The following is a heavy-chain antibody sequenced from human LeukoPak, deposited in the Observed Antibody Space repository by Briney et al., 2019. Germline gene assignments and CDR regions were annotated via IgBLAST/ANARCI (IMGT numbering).Heavy chain of an antibody. D-gene: IGHD3-3*01. CDR3: AREGYDFWSGYYTNYYYGMDV. CDR2: IYYSGST. Sequence: PSETLSLTCTVSGGSISSYYWSWIRQPPGKGLEWIGYIYYSGSTNYNPSLKSRVTISVDTSKNQFSLKLSSVTAADTAVYYCAREGYDFWSGYYTNYYYGMDVWGQGTTVTLSS. V-gene: IGHV4-59*01. J-gene: IGHJ6*02. CDR1: GGSISSYY.